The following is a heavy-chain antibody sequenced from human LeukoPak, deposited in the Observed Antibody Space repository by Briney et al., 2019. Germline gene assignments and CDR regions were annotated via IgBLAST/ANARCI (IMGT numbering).Heavy chain of an antibody. CDR3: ARGGKSTWDN. Sequence: GSLRLSCAASGFIFSGYSMHWVRQAPGKGLDWVAVISNDGKKEYYAESVKGRFTISRDNAKTSLYLQMNTLRGDDTAVYYCARGGKSTWDNWGQGTLVTVSS. CDR2: ISNDGKKE. V-gene: IGHV3-30*04. J-gene: IGHJ4*02. CDR1: GFIFSGYS. D-gene: IGHD1-26*01.